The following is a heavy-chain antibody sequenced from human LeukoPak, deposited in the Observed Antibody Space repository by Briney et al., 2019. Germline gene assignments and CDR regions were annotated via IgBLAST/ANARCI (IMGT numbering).Heavy chain of an antibody. CDR3: ARDYTYCSGGTCYDRFDY. V-gene: IGHV3-7*01. Sequence: GGSLRLSCAASGFSFSSYWMTWVRQAPGKGPEWVANIKRDGSEKHYLDSVEGRFTISRDNAESPLYLQMTSLRAEDTAVYYCARDYTYCSGGTCYDRFDYWGQGTLVTVSS. CDR2: IKRDGSEK. J-gene: IGHJ4*02. D-gene: IGHD2-15*01. CDR1: GFSFSSYW.